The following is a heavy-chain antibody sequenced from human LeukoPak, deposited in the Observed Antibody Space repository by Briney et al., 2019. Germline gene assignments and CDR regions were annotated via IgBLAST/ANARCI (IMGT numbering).Heavy chain of an antibody. CDR2: ISASGGTT. CDR3: AKDPLWSSTIVERGYFDL. CDR1: GFTFSSYA. J-gene: IGHJ2*01. D-gene: IGHD3-22*01. V-gene: IGHV3-23*01. Sequence: GGSLRLSCAASGFTFSSYAMSWVHQAPGKGLEWVSAISASGGTTYYADSVRGRFTISRDNAKNTLYLQMNSLRAEDTAVYYCAKDPLWSSTIVERGYFDLWGRGTLVTVSS.